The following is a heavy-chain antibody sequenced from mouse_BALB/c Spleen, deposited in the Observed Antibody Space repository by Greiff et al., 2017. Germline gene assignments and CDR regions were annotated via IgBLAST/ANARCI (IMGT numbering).Heavy chain of an antibody. V-gene: IGHV5-17*02. D-gene: IGHD1-1*01. Sequence: EVKLVESGGGLVQPGGSRKLSCAASGFTFSSFGMHWVRQAPEKGLEWVAYISSGSSTIYYADTVKGRFTISRDNPKNTLFLQMTSLRSEDTAMYYCARKRPTVVAGDAMDYWGQGTSVTVS. CDR2: ISSGSSTI. CDR1: GFTFSSFG. J-gene: IGHJ4*01. CDR3: ARKRPTVVAGDAMDY.